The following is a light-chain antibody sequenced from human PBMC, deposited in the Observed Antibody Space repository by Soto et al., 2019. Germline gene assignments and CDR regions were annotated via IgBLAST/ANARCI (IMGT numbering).Light chain of an antibody. J-gene: IGKJ4*01. Sequence: DVPMTQSPSSLSASVGDRVTITCRASQDINSYLAWYQQKPGNAPKSLIYAASSLQTGVPSRFSGSESGTDFTLTINNLQPEDSATYYCQQYKIYPLTFGGGTKVEIK. CDR3: QQYKIYPLT. V-gene: IGKV1D-16*01. CDR2: AAS. CDR1: QDINSY.